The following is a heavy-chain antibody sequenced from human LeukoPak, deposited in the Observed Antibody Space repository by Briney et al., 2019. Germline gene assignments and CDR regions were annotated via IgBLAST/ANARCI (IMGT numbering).Heavy chain of an antibody. CDR2: ITTDKGNT. J-gene: IGHJ4*02. Sequence: ASVKVSCKASGYTFSSYAISWVRQAPGQGLEWMGWITTDKGNTNYAQKFQGRDTLTTDTSTSTAYMELRSLRPHDTAAYYSARRSRSYSYFDYWGQGTLVTVSS. CDR1: GYTFSSYA. D-gene: IGHD1-26*01. CDR3: ARRSRSYSYFDY. V-gene: IGHV1-18*01.